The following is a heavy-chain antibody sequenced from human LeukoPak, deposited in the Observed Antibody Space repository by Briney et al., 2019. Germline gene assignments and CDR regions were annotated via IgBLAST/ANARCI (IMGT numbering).Heavy chain of an antibody. D-gene: IGHD4-17*01. CDR1: GFNFNTYA. CDR3: AREPYGDYDY. Sequence: PGRSLRLSCAASGFNFNTYAMHWVRQAPGKGLEWVAVMTNDGSDIYYADSVQGRFTVSRDNSKNTLYLQMHSLRAEDTAMYYCAREPYGDYDYWGQGTLVTVSS. V-gene: IGHV3-33*01. CDR2: MTNDGSDI. J-gene: IGHJ4*02.